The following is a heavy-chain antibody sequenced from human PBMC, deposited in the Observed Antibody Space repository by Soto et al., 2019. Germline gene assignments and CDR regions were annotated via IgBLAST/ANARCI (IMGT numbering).Heavy chain of an antibody. CDR3: ARGEQYSGRIFDY. J-gene: IGHJ4*01. CDR2: TYYRSKWYY. Sequence: SQTLSLTCAITGDSVSSNSAGWSWVRQSPSRGLEWLGRTYYRSKWYYEYAVSVRGRITINPDTSKNQYSLRLNSVTPEDTAVYFCARGEQYSGRIFDYWGQGTLVTV. D-gene: IGHD1-26*01. V-gene: IGHV6-1*01. CDR1: GDSVSSNSAG.